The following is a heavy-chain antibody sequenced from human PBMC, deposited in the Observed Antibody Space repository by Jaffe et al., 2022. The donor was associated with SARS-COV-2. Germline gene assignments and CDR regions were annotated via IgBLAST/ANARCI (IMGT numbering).Heavy chain of an antibody. V-gene: IGHV3-23*01. D-gene: IGHD6-19*01. Sequence: EVQLLESGGGLVQPGGSLRLSCAASGFTFSSYAMSWVRQAPGKGLEWVSAISGSGGSTYYADSVKGRFTISRDNSKNTLYLQMNSLRAEDTAVYYCAKDRDGGSGWTRGYFDYWGQGTLVTVSS. CDR3: AKDRDGGSGWTRGYFDY. J-gene: IGHJ4*02. CDR1: GFTFSSYA. CDR2: ISGSGGST.